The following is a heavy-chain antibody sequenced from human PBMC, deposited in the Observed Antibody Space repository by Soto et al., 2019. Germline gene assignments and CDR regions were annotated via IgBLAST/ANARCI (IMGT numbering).Heavy chain of an antibody. CDR3: ARGVDAGVDV. D-gene: IGHD1-1*01. V-gene: IGHV1-8*01. J-gene: IGHJ6*02. CDR1: GYTFTSYD. Sequence: QVQLVQSGAEVTKPGASVKVSCKASGYTFTSYDINWVRQATGQGLEWMGWMSPNSGATGYAQKFXGXVXMXGDTSISTAYMELSNLRSDDTAIYYCARGVDAGVDVWGQGTTVTVSS. CDR2: MSPNSGAT.